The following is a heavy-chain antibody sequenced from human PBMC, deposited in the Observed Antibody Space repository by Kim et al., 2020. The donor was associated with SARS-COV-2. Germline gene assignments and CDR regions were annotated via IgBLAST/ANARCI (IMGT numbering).Heavy chain of an antibody. Sequence: GESLKISCKGSGYSFTSYWIGWVRQMPGKGLEWMGIIYPGDSDTRYSPSFQGQVTISADKSISTAYLQWSSLKASDTAMYYCARQGITMVQGVNYYYYYGMDVWGQGTTVTVSS. CDR1: GYSFTSYW. V-gene: IGHV5-51*01. CDR2: IYPGDSDT. J-gene: IGHJ6*02. CDR3: ARQGITMVQGVNYYYYYGMDV. D-gene: IGHD3-10*01.